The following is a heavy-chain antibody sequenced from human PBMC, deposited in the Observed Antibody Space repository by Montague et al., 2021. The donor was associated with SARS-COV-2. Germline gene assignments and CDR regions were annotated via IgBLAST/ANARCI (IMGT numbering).Heavy chain of an antibody. CDR3: ARLSYYGSGSYPFDY. Sequence: QSGAEVKKPGESLKISCKGSGYSFTSYWVGWVRQMPEKGLEWMGIIYPDDSDTRYSPSSQGQVTISADKSISTAYLQWSSLKASDTAMYYCARLSYYGSGSYPFDYWGQGTLVTVSS. CDR2: IYPDDSDT. J-gene: IGHJ4*02. CDR1: GYSFTSYW. V-gene: IGHV5-51*01. D-gene: IGHD3-10*01.